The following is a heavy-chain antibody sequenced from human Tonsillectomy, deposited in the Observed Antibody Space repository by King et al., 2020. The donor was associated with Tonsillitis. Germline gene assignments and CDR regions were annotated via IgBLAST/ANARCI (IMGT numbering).Heavy chain of an antibody. CDR3: TRVRTVGFDAFDI. D-gene: IGHD1/OR15-1a*01. CDR2: IKSDGSST. J-gene: IGHJ3*02. CDR1: GFTFSSYW. Sequence: VQLVESGGGLVQPGGSLRLSCAASGFTFSSYWMHWLRQAPGKGLVWVSRIKSDGSSTSYPDSVKGRFTISRDNAKNTLYLQMNSLRAEDTAVYFCTRVRTVGFDAFDIWGQGTMVTVSS. V-gene: IGHV3-74*01.